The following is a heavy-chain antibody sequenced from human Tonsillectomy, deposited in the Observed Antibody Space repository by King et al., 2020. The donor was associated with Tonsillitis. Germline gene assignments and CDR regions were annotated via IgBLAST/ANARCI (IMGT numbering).Heavy chain of an antibody. D-gene: IGHD2-15*01. V-gene: IGHV3-23*04. CDR2: ISGSGAYA. CDR1: GFTFSNYA. Sequence: VQLVESGGGLVQSGGSLRLSCAASGFTFSNYAMSWVRQAPGKGLEWVSSISGSGAYAYYADSVEGRFTISRDHSKNTLCLQMNSLRVEDTAVYYCSKHIGFCSGGTCSLDNWGQGALVTVSS. J-gene: IGHJ4*02. CDR3: SKHIGFCSGGTCSLDN.